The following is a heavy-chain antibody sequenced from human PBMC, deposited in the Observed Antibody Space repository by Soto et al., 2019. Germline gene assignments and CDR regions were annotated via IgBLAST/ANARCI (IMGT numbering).Heavy chain of an antibody. Sequence: GGSLRLSCAASGFDFSNYAMSWVRQAPGKGLECISLISGTGVPTLYAESVKGRFSVSRDNSKDTLFLEMNNLRVDDTAMYYCAKSFCSSSSCFFLWVDPWGPGTLVTVSS. CDR2: ISGTGVPT. CDR3: AKSFCSSSSCFFLWVDP. V-gene: IGHV3-23*01. D-gene: IGHD2-2*01. J-gene: IGHJ5*02. CDR1: GFDFSNYA.